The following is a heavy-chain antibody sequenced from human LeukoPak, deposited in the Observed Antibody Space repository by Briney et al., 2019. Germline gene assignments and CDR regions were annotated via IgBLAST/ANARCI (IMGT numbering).Heavy chain of an antibody. V-gene: IGHV1-69*01. Sequence: SVKVSCKASGGTFSSYAISWVRQAPGQGLEWMGGIIPIFGTANYAQKFQGRVTITADESTSTAYMELSSLRSEDTAVYYCAGGGDMDYYDSSGYLVYWGQGALVTVSS. CDR3: AGGGDMDYYDSSGYLVY. CDR1: GGTFSSYA. J-gene: IGHJ4*02. D-gene: IGHD3-22*01. CDR2: IIPIFGTA.